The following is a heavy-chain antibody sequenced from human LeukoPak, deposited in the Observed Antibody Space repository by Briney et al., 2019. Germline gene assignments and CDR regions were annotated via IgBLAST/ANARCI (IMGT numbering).Heavy chain of an antibody. CDR1: GFTFSIFS. D-gene: IGHD3-22*01. J-gene: IGHJ4*02. V-gene: IGHV3-21*01. Sequence: GGSLRLSCSASGFTFSIFSINWVRQAPGRGLEWVSSISPTSSYIFYADSVKGRFTISRDNAKNSVYLQMNSLSAEDTAVYYCARRGSGYYGADYWGQGILVTVSS. CDR2: ISPTSSYI. CDR3: ARRGSGYYGADY.